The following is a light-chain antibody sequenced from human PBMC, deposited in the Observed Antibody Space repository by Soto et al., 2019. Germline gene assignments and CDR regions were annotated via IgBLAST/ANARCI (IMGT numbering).Light chain of an antibody. CDR2: RAS. CDR3: QQVNVYPST. J-gene: IGKJ4*01. V-gene: IGKV1-5*03. CDR1: QSISSS. Sequence: DIQMTQSPSTLSASVGDRVTITCRASQSISSSLAWYQQKPGKAPNLLIYRASSLQSGVPSRFSGSGSGTEFTLTISSLQPEDFATYYCQQVNVYPSTFGGGTKVDIK.